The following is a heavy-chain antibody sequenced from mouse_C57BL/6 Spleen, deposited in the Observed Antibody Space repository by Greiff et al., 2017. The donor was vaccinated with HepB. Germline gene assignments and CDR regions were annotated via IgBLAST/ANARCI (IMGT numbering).Heavy chain of an antibody. V-gene: IGHV1-50*01. D-gene: IGHD2-12*01. Sequence: VQLQQPGAELVKPGASVKLSCKASGYTFTSYWMQWVKQRPGQGLEWIGEIDPSDSYTNYNQKFKGKATLTVDTSSSTAYMQLSSLTSEDSAVYFCARWDYNYYAMDYWGQGTSVTVSS. CDR1: GYTFTSYW. CDR3: ARWDYNYYAMDY. CDR2: IDPSDSYT. J-gene: IGHJ4*01.